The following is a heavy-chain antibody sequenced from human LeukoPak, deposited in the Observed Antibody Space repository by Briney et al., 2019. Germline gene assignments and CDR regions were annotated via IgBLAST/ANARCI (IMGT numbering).Heavy chain of an antibody. V-gene: IGHV3-48*03. CDR3: ARDQSSRARGAFDI. CDR2: ISSSGSTI. CDR1: GFTFSSYE. J-gene: IGHJ3*02. D-gene: IGHD3-10*01. Sequence: PGRSLRLSCAASGFTFSSYEMSWVRQAPGKGLEWVSYISSSGSTIYYADSVKGRFTISRDNAKNSLYLQMNSLRAEDTAVYYCARDQSSRARGAFDIWGQGTMVTVSS.